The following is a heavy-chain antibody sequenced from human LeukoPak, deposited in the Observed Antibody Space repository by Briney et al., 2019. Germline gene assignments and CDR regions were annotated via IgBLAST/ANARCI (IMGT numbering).Heavy chain of an antibody. CDR3: AREGGFFRPLDY. Sequence: SETLSLTCTVSAGSISSHTNSWGWLRQPPGKGLEWIGTFYYSGGTYYNPSLKSRVTISVDTSRNQFSLKLTSVTAADTAVYYCAREGGFFRPLDYSGQGTLVTVSS. CDR2: FYYSGGT. D-gene: IGHD3-3*01. V-gene: IGHV4-39*07. CDR1: AGSISSHTNS. J-gene: IGHJ4*02.